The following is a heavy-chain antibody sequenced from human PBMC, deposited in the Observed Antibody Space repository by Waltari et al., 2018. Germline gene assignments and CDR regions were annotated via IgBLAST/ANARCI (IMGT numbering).Heavy chain of an antibody. Sequence: EVQLVESGGGLIQPGGSLRLSCAVSGFTVSTNYMSWVRQAPGKGLEWVSGIYTGGDTYYADSVKGRFSISRDNSKNTLYLQMNSLRVEDTAIYYCARGWIRTTSLGHDGMDVWGQGTTVTVSS. CDR2: IYTGGDT. J-gene: IGHJ6*02. V-gene: IGHV3-53*01. D-gene: IGHD4-17*01. CDR3: ARGWIRTTSLGHDGMDV. CDR1: GFTVSTNY.